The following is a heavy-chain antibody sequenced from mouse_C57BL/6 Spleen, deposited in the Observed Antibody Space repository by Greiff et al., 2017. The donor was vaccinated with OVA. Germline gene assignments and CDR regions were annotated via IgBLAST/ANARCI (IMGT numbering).Heavy chain of an antibody. V-gene: IGHV7-3*01. CDR1: GFTFTDYY. J-gene: IGHJ2*01. CDR3: ARYKEYYFDY. Sequence: EVKLVESGGGLVQPGGSLSLSCAASGFTFTDYYMSWVRQPPGKALEWLGFIRNKANGYTTEYSASVKGRFTISRDNSHSILYLQMNALRAEDSATYYCARYKEYYFDYWGQGTTLTVSS. CDR2: IRNKANGYTT.